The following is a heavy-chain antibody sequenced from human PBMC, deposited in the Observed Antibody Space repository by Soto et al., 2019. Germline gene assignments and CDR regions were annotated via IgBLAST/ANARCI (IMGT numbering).Heavy chain of an antibody. D-gene: IGHD3-22*01. CDR3: ASEWSSGYYYDYYYYGMDV. V-gene: IGHV1-69*13. CDR2: IIPIFGTA. J-gene: IGHJ6*02. CDR1: GGTFSSYA. Sequence: ASVKVSCKASGGTFSSYAISWVRQAPGQGLEWMGGIIPIFGTANYAQKFQGRVTITADESTSTAYMELSSLRSEDTAVYYCASEWSSGYYYDYYYYGMDVWGQGTTVTVSS.